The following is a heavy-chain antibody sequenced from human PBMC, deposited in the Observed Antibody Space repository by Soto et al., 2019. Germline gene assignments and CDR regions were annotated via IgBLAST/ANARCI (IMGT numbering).Heavy chain of an antibody. J-gene: IGHJ6*02. D-gene: IGHD2-8*01. CDR3: AKGSGYCTDGTCPHREQSYYYVYYGMDV. CDR1: GLIFRTYA. V-gene: IGHV3-30*18. Sequence: PEGSMRLSCAASGLIFRTYALQWVRQDARKGLEGVEVMSFDGNSQWSADCVKGRFTITMDNSRITLYLQMNSLRAEDSAVDYCAKGSGYCTDGTCPHREQSYYYVYYGMDVWSLGTTDTVS. CDR2: MSFDGNSQ.